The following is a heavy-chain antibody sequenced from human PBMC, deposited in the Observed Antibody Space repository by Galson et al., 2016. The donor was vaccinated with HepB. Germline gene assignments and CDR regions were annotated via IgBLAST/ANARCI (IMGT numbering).Heavy chain of an antibody. D-gene: IGHD6-6*01. CDR2: IKQGGSEK. CDR1: GVTFSSNW. Sequence: SLRLSCAASGVTFSSNWMSWVRQAPGKGLEWVASIKQGGSEKYSVDSVKGRFTIFSDSAKNSLFLQMNSLRAEDTAVYYCARDVHYAFDSWGQGTMVTVSS. CDR3: ARDVHYAFDS. J-gene: IGHJ3*02. V-gene: IGHV3-7*01.